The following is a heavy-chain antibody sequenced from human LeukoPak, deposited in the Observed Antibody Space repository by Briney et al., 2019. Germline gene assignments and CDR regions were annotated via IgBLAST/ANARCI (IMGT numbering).Heavy chain of an antibody. CDR3: ARRAAGITGTTNWFDP. Sequence: SETLSLTCTVSGGSISSSSYYWGWIRQPPGKGLEWIGSIYYSGSTYYNPSLKSRVTISVDTSKNQFSLKLSSVTAADTAVYYCARRAAGITGTTNWFDPWGQGTLVTVSS. V-gene: IGHV4-39*01. J-gene: IGHJ5*02. CDR1: GGSISSSSYY. CDR2: IYYSGST. D-gene: IGHD1-7*01.